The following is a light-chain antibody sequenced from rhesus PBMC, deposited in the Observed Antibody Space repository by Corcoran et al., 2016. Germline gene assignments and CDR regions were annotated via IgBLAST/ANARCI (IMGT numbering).Light chain of an antibody. V-gene: IGKV1-44*01. Sequence: DIQMTQSPSSLSASVGDRVTSTCRASQTISRYLAWYQQKPGKVPKLLIYAASSLESGVPSRLSGSGSGTDFTLTIRSLRPEDFATYYCHQHYSHPWTFVQGTKVEIK. J-gene: IGKJ1*01. CDR1: QTISRY. CDR2: AAS. CDR3: HQHYSHPWT.